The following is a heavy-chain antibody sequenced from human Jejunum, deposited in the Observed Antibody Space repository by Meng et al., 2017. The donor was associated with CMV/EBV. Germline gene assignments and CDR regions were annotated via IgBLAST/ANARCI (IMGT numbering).Heavy chain of an antibody. V-gene: IGHV3-21*01. CDR1: GLTFSSYS. CDR2: ISSDSNFI. Sequence: ELQRVESGGSLVTPWRSLSVSCAASGLTFSSYSMNWVRQAPGEGLEWVASISSDSNFIYYADSVKGRFTISRDNAKNSLYLQMNSLRAEDTAVYSCARSPPISRWDYWGQGTLVTVSS. CDR3: ARSPPISRWDY. D-gene: IGHD6-13*01. J-gene: IGHJ4*02.